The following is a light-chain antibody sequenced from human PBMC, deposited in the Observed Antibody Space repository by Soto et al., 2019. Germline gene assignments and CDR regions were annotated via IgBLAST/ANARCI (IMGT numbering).Light chain of an antibody. CDR1: QSVSSSY. J-gene: IGKJ4*01. CDR3: QQYGSSPLT. CDR2: GAS. Sequence: EIVLTQSPGTLSLSAGGRATLSCRASQSVSSSYLAWYQQKPGQAPRLLIYGASSRATGIPDRFSGSGSGTDFTLTISRLEPEDFAVYYCQQYGSSPLTFGGGTKVDIK. V-gene: IGKV3-20*01.